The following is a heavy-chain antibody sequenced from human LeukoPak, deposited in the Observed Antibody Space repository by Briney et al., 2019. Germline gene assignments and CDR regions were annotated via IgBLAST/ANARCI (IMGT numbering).Heavy chain of an antibody. Sequence: ASVKVSCKASGYTFTSYMHWVRQAPGQGLEWMGIINPSGGSTSYAQKFQGRVTMTRDTSTSTVYMELSSLRSEDTAVYYCARDWGGYCSSTSCPNWFDPWGQGTLVTVSS. CDR3: ARDWGGYCSSTSCPNWFDP. V-gene: IGHV1-46*01. CDR2: INPSGGST. D-gene: IGHD2-2*01. CDR1: GYTFTSY. J-gene: IGHJ5*02.